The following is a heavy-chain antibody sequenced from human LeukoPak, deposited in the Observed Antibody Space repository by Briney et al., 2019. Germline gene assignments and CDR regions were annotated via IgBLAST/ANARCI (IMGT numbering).Heavy chain of an antibody. CDR2: IKEDGSET. CDR1: GFIFKKYW. CDR3: AKARAYCSGGDCPGGYYYGMDV. Sequence: GGSLRLSCAASGFIFKKYWMNWVRQVPGKGLECLANIKEDGSETYYADSVKGRFTISRDNSKNTLYLQLNNLRAEDTAVYYCAKARAYCSGGDCPGGYYYGMDVWGQGTTVTVSS. D-gene: IGHD2-15*01. J-gene: IGHJ6*02. V-gene: IGHV3-7*03.